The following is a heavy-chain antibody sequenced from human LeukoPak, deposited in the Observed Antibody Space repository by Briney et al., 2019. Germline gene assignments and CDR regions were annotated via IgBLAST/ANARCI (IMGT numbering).Heavy chain of an antibody. D-gene: IGHD5-18*01. CDR2: INHSGST. CDR1: GGSFSGYY. CDR3: ARRRWIQLWSFDY. V-gene: IGHV4-34*01. Sequence: SETLSLTCAVYGGSFSGYYWSWIRQPPGKGLEWIGEINHSGSTNYNPSLKSRVTISVDPSKNQFSLKLSSVTAADTAVYYCARRRWIQLWSFDYWGQGTLVTVSS. J-gene: IGHJ4*02.